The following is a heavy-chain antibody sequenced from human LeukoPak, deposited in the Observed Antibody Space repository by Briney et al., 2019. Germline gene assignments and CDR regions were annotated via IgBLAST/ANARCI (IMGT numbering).Heavy chain of an antibody. Sequence: ASVKVSCKASGYTFTSYYFHWVRQAPGQRLEWMGWINAGNGNTKYSQKFQGRVTITRDTSASTAYMELSSLRSEDTAVYYCARDPDDYGDYEVDYWGQGTLVTVSS. CDR3: ARDPDDYGDYEVDY. V-gene: IGHV1-3*01. D-gene: IGHD4-17*01. CDR2: INAGNGNT. CDR1: GYTFTSYY. J-gene: IGHJ4*02.